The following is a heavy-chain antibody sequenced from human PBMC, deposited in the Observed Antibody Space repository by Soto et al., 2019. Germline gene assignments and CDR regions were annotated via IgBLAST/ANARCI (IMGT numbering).Heavy chain of an antibody. CDR1: GYTFTTYY. J-gene: IGHJ5*02. CDR3: ARLDIVGPTSVP. Sequence: QVQLLQSGAEVKRPGASVNISCKAFGYTFTTYYMHWVQQAPGQGLEWMGIINPTSGSTTYAQSFQGRITMTRNTSTRTVYMELNSLRSDDTAVYYCARLDIVGPTSVPWDQGTLVTVSS. D-gene: IGHD1-26*01. CDR2: INPTSGST. V-gene: IGHV1-46*01.